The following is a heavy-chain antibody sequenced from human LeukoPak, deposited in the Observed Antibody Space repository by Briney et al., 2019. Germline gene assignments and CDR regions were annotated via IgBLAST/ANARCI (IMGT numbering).Heavy chain of an antibody. V-gene: IGHV4-59*01. Sequence: PSETLSLTCTVSGCSISSYYWSWIRQPPGKGLEWIGYIYYSGSTNYNPSLKSRVTISVDTSKNQFSLKLSSVTAADTAVYYCARGYWGSGFDYWGQGTLVTVSS. J-gene: IGHJ4*02. CDR1: GCSISSYY. CDR2: IYYSGST. CDR3: ARGYWGSGFDY. D-gene: IGHD7-27*01.